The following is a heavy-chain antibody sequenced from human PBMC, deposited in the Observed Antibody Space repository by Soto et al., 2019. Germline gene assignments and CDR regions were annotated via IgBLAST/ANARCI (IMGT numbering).Heavy chain of an antibody. CDR1: GLSLSTSGVC. CDR3: THSPSSSYNAFDI. J-gene: IGHJ3*02. D-gene: IGHD6-6*01. CDR2: IYWDDDK. Sequence: QITLKESGPTLVKPTQPLTLTCTFSGLSLSTSGVCVGWIRQPPGKALEWLALIYWDDDKRYSPSLKSRLTFHKYTSKNLVVLTMSNIDPMDTATYSCTHSPSSSYNAFDIWGQGTMVTFSS. V-gene: IGHV2-5*02.